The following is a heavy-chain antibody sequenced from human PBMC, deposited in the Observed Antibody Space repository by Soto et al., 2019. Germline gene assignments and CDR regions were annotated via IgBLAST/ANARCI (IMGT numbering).Heavy chain of an antibody. Sequence: EVQLLGSGGGLVQPGGSLRLSCVASGFTFSTYWRNWVRQAPGMGLEWVANINPDGSVGTYVDSVKGRFTTSRDNAKNSLYLQMISLRADDTAVYFCAGWGGHDYNYWGQGILVTVSS. J-gene: IGHJ4*02. CDR2: INPDGSVG. D-gene: IGHD3-16*01. CDR3: AGWGGHDYNY. V-gene: IGHV3-7*03. CDR1: GFTFSTYW.